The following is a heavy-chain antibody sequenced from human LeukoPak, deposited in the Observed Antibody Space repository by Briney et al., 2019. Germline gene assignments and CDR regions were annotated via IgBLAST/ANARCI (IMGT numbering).Heavy chain of an antibody. CDR3: TRHIAAAGPDY. Sequence: GESLQISCRGSGSSFTSHWIGWVRQMPGKGLAWMAIIYAGDSGTRISPSFQGQVTISADKSISTAYLQRSSLKASDTAIYHCTRHIAAAGPDYWGQGTLVTVSS. D-gene: IGHD6-13*01. J-gene: IGHJ4*02. CDR2: IYAGDSGT. CDR1: GSSFTSHW. V-gene: IGHV5-51*01.